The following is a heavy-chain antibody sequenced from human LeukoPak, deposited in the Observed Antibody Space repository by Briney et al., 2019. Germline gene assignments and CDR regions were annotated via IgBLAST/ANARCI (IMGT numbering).Heavy chain of an antibody. V-gene: IGHV4-34*01. CDR1: GGSFSGYY. CDR3: ARRSIVGARGNWFDP. J-gene: IGHJ5*02. D-gene: IGHD1-26*01. CDR2: INHSGST. Sequence: SETLSLTCAVYGGSFSGYYWSWIRQPPGKGLEWIGEINHSGSTNYNPSLKSRVTISVDTYKNQFSLKLSSVTAADTAVYYCARRSIVGARGNWFDPWGQGTLVTVSS.